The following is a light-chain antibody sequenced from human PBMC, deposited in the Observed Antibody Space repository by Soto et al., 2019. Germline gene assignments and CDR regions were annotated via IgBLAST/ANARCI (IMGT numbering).Light chain of an antibody. CDR2: NDR. J-gene: IGLJ1*01. CDR1: NIGSKS. Sequence: YELTQPPSVSVAPGQTARITCGGDNIGSKSVHWYQQKPGQAPVLVVYNDRDRPSGTPERFSGSNSGNTATLTISRVEAGDEADYYCQLWVSSSHHFYAFGTGTKVTVL. V-gene: IGLV3-21*02. CDR3: QLWVSSSHHFYA.